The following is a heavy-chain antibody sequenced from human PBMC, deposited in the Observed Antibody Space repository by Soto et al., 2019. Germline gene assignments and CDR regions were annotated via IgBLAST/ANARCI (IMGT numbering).Heavy chain of an antibody. CDR2: IWYDGSNK. CDR3: ARGNLPGYYYYYGMDV. J-gene: IGHJ6*02. D-gene: IGHD1-7*01. CDR1: GFTFSSYG. Sequence: GGSLRLSCAASGFTFSSYGMHWVRQAPGKGLEWVAVIWYDGSNKYYADSVKGRFTISRDNSKNTLYLQMNSLRAEDTAVYYCARGNLPGYYYYYGMDVWGQGTTVTVSS. V-gene: IGHV3-33*01.